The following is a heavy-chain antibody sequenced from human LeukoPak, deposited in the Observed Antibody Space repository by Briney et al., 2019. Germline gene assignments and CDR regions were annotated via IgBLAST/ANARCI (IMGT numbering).Heavy chain of an antibody. CDR2: IRYDGSNK. CDR1: GFTFSSYG. D-gene: IGHD6-13*01. Sequence: GGSLRLSCAASGFTFSSYGMHWVRQAPGKGLEWVAFIRYDGSNKYYADSVKGRFTISRDNSKNSLYLQMNSLRAEDTALYYCAKEDGAAAGTGFDYWGQETLVTVSS. V-gene: IGHV3-30*02. J-gene: IGHJ4*02. CDR3: AKEDGAAAGTGFDY.